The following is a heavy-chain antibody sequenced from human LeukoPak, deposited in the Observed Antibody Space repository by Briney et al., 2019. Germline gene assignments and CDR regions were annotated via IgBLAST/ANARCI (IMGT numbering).Heavy chain of an antibody. J-gene: IGHJ5*01. Sequence: ASVKVSCKTSGYTFSHYYLTWVRQAPGQGFEWLGWINPKTGVTKYAQNLLGRVTMTSDTSISTAYMELSRLTSDDTALYFCARDIILDSWGQGTLVTVSS. V-gene: IGHV1-2*02. CDR3: ARDIILDS. CDR2: INPKTGVT. CDR1: GYTFSHYY. D-gene: IGHD1-14*01.